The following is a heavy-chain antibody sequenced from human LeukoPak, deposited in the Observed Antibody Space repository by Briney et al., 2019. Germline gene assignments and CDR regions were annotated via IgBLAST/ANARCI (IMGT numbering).Heavy chain of an antibody. CDR2: INHSGST. Sequence: SETLSLTCAGYGGSFSGYYWSWLRQPAGKGREWMGEINHSGSTNYNPSLKSRVTISVDTSKNQFSLKLNSVTAADTAVYYCARAPADDYVWGSYRSCFDYWGQGTLVTVSS. D-gene: IGHD3-16*02. J-gene: IGHJ4*02. CDR3: ARAPADDYVWGSYRSCFDY. V-gene: IGHV4-34*01. CDR1: GGSFSGYY.